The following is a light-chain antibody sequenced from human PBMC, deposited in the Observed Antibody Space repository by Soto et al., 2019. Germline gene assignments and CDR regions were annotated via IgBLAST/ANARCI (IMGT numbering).Light chain of an antibody. CDR1: QSIRSY. Sequence: DIQMTQSPSSLSASVGDRVTITCRASQSIRSYLNWYQQKPGKVPKLLIYAASSLQSGVPSRFSGSGSGSDFTLSISSLQPEDFATYYCQPSYSTPPITFGQGTRLEI. CDR2: AAS. V-gene: IGKV1-39*01. J-gene: IGKJ5*01. CDR3: QPSYSTPPIT.